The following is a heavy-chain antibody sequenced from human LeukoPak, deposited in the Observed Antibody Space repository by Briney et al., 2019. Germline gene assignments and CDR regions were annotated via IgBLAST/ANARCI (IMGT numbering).Heavy chain of an antibody. J-gene: IGHJ5*02. CDR3: ARLVGRPPGIAAAGTGFDP. D-gene: IGHD6-13*01. Sequence: GESLKISCKGSGYSFTSYWIGWVRQMPGKGLEWMVSIYPGDSDTRYSPSFQGQVTISADKSISTAYLQWSSLKASDTAMYYCARLVGRPPGIAAAGTGFDPWGQGTLVTVSS. CDR1: GYSFTSYW. V-gene: IGHV5-51*01. CDR2: IYPGDSDT.